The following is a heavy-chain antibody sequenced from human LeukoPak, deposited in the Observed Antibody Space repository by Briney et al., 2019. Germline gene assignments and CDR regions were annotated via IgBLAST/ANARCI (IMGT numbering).Heavy chain of an antibody. CDR3: AVPGSAYYPAPFDF. D-gene: IGHD3-22*01. CDR2: ISSSGSTI. V-gene: IGHV3-48*03. J-gene: IGHJ4*02. CDR1: GFTFSSYE. Sequence: GGSLRLSCAASGFTFSSYEMNWVRQAPGKGPEWVSYISSSGSTIYYADSAKGRFTISRDNAKNSLYLQMNSLRAEDTAVYYCAVPGSAYYPAPFDFWGQGTLVTVSS.